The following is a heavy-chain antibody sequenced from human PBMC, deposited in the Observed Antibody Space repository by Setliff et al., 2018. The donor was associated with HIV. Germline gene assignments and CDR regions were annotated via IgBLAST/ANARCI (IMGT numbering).Heavy chain of an antibody. CDR2: IYSDGST. V-gene: IGHV3-66*02. CDR3: SRLRLYNSALDY. J-gene: IGHJ4*02. CDR1: GFTVSTYY. Sequence: GGSLRLSCAASGFTVSTYYMSWVRQAPGKGLEWVSTIYSDGSTYHADSVNGRFTLSRDISENALYLQIDSLRPEETAVYYCSRLRLYNSALDYWGQGTLVTVSS. D-gene: IGHD3-10*01.